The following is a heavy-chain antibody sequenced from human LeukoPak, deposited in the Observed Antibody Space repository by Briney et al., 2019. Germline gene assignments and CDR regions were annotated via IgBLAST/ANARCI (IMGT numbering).Heavy chain of an antibody. CDR3: ARNFGANWSLGY. Sequence: GGSLRLSCAASGFTVSSNYMTWVRQAPGKGLEWVSVIYSGDGANTYYADSVKGRFTISRDNSKNTLYLQLNSLRVEDTAVYYCARNFGANWSLGYWGQGTLVTVSS. D-gene: IGHD1-1*01. CDR1: GFTVSSNY. V-gene: IGHV3-53*01. J-gene: IGHJ4*02. CDR2: IYSGDGANT.